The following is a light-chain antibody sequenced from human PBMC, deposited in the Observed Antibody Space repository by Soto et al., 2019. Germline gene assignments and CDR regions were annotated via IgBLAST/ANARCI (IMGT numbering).Light chain of an antibody. CDR2: DAS. CDR1: ESVGSN. CDR3: QQYNNWPGWT. Sequence: EIVMTQSPVALSVSPGERATLSCRASESVGSNLAWYQQKPGQPPRLLIYDASMRETGVPPRFSGSGSGTEFTLTISSLQSEDFAVYYCQQYNNWPGWTFGQGTKVDIK. J-gene: IGKJ1*01. V-gene: IGKV3-15*01.